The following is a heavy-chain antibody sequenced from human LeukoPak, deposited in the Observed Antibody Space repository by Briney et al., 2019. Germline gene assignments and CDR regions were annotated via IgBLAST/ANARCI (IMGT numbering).Heavy chain of an antibody. CDR1: GGSIGSSSYY. CDR3: ASLRERSYYARGFDY. V-gene: IGHV4-39*01. J-gene: IGHJ4*02. CDR2: IYYSGST. Sequence: SETLSLTCTVSGGSIGSSSYYWGWIRQPPGKGLAWIGSIYYSGSTYYNPSLKSRVTISVDTSKNQFSLKLSSVTAADTAVHYCASLRERSYYARGFDYWGQGTLVTVSS. D-gene: IGHD1-26*01.